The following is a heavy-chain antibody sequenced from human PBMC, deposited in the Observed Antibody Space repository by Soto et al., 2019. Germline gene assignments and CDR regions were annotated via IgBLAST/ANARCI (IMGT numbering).Heavy chain of an antibody. D-gene: IGHD3-10*01. Sequence: EVQLLESGGGLVQPGGSLRLSCAASGFTFSSYAMSWVRQAPGKGLEWVSAIGVSGDTTYYADSVKGRFTISRDNYKNTLYLQVGSLRAEETAVYYCANVRRFGELRSLYWGQGTLVTVSS. CDR2: IGVSGDTT. CDR3: ANVRRFGELRSLY. J-gene: IGHJ4*02. CDR1: GFTFSSYA. V-gene: IGHV3-23*01.